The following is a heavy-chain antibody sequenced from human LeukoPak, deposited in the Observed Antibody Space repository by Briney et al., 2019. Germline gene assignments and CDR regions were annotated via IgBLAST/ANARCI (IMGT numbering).Heavy chain of an antibody. CDR3: ARGAMIRGDHYYYYMDV. CDR1: GGSISTYY. D-gene: IGHD3-10*01. V-gene: IGHV4-59*01. CDR2: IYYTGST. Sequence: PSQTLSLTCDVSGGSISTYYWSWIRQPPGKALEWIGYIYYTGSTNYNPSLKSRVTISVDTSKNQFSLKLRSVTAADTAVYYCARGAMIRGDHYYYYMDVWGKGTTVTISS. J-gene: IGHJ6*03.